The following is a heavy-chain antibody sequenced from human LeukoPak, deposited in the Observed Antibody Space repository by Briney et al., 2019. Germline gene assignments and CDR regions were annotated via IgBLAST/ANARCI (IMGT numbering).Heavy chain of an antibody. V-gene: IGHV1-58*02. CDR3: ARDGSGRVPEMSAPDY. J-gene: IGHJ4*02. CDR1: GFSVTISA. CDR2: IVVGSGNH. Sequence: ASSVTVSCKGSGFSVTISAMQWVRQARPQRLEWIGWIVVGSGNHNYAQKFQERVTITRDMSTSTAYMELSSLRSEDTAVYYCARDGSGRVPEMSAPDYWGQGTLVTVSS. D-gene: IGHD3-10*01.